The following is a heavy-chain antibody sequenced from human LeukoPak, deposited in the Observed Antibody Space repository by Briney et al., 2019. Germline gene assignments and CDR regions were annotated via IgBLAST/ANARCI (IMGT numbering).Heavy chain of an antibody. CDR1: GFTFSSYE. CDR2: IASGGGANR. J-gene: IGHJ6*02. CDR3: ARIGTTTRGPAGLDV. Sequence: GGSLRLSCAASGFTFSSYETNWVRQAPGKGLEWVSYIASGGGANRFYSESVKGRFTISRDNAKNSLYLHMNSLRAEDTGVYYCARIGTTTRGPAGLDVWGQGTTVTVSS. D-gene: IGHD2/OR15-2a*01. V-gene: IGHV3-48*03.